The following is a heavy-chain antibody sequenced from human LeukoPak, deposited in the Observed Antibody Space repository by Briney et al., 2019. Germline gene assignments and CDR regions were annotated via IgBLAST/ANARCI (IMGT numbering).Heavy chain of an antibody. J-gene: IGHJ6*02. CDR2: ISSNGGST. CDR1: GFTFSSYA. D-gene: IGHD2-2*01. Sequence: PGGSLRLSCAASGFTFSSYAMHWVRQAPGKGLEYVSAISSNGGSTYYANSVKGRFTISRDNSKNTLYLQMGSLIAEDMAVYYCARAYCSSTSCYLGDLTYYGMDVWGQGTTVTVSS. V-gene: IGHV3-64*01. CDR3: ARAYCSSTSCYLGDLTYYGMDV.